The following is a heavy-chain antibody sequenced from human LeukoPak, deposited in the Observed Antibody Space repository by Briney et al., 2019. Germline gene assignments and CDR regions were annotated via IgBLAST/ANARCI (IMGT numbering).Heavy chain of an antibody. Sequence: PGGSLRLSCAASGFTFSDYYMSWIRQAPGKGLEWVSYISSSGSTIYYADSVKGQFTISRDNAKNSLYLQMNSLRAEDTAVYYCARASSSSSWFDWFDPWGQGTLVTVSS. J-gene: IGHJ5*02. CDR2: ISSSGSTI. D-gene: IGHD2-2*01. CDR1: GFTFSDYY. V-gene: IGHV3-11*01. CDR3: ARASSSSSWFDWFDP.